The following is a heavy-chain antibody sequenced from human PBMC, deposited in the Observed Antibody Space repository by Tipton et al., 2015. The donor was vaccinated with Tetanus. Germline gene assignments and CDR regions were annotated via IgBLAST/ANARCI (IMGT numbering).Heavy chain of an antibody. CDR3: ARGSRYYFDS. V-gene: IGHV4-31*11. CDR1: GGSISSGGFY. CDR2: ILYTGST. Sequence: TLSLTCAVSGGSISSGGFYWTWIRQHPGKGLEWIGYILYTGSTFTTPSLKSRVTISADTSKNQFSLKLTSVTAADTAVFYCARGSRYYFDSWGQGTLVTVSS. J-gene: IGHJ4*02.